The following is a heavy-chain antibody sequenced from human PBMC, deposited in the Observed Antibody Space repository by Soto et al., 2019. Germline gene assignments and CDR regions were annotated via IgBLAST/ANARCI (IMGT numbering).Heavy chain of an antibody. V-gene: IGHV1-69*12. CDR2: IMPIFRTP. CDR3: AGDTVRQQLGGNYYCVMDL. D-gene: IGHD1-1*01. J-gene: IGHJ6*02. Sequence: QVQLVQSGAEVKKPGSSVKVSCKASGGTFSSSAFSWVRQAPGQGLEWMGGIMPIFRTPDYAQKFQGRVTITAHGSTSTAYMELSSLRFEDTGVYYCAGDTVRQQLGGNYYCVMDLWGQGTTVTVSS. CDR1: GGTFSSSA.